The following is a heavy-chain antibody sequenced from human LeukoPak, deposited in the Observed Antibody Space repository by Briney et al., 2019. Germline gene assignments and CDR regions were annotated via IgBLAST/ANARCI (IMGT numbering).Heavy chain of an antibody. J-gene: IGHJ5*02. CDR2: INPNSGGT. V-gene: IGHV1-2*02. D-gene: IGHD2-21*01. Sequence: ASVKVSCKASGYTFTGYYMHWVRQAPGQGLEWMGWINPNSGGTNYAQKFQGRVIMTRDTSNSTAYMELSRLRSDDTAVYYCARDSVVVIAHNWFDPWGQGTLVTVSS. CDR1: GYTFTGYY. CDR3: ARDSVVVIAHNWFDP.